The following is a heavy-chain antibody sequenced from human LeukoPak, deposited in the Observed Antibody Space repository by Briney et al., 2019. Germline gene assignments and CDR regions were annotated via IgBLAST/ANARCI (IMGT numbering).Heavy chain of an antibody. V-gene: IGHV3-74*01. CDR3: ARDRWDIVATITLDAFDI. J-gene: IGHJ3*02. CDR1: GFTFSSYW. D-gene: IGHD5-12*01. Sequence: GGSLRLSCAASGFTFSSYWMHWVRQAPGKGLVWVSRINSDGSSTSYADSVKGRFTISRDNAKNTLYLQMNSLRAEDTAVYYCARDRWDIVATITLDAFDIWGQGTMVTVSS. CDR2: INSDGSST.